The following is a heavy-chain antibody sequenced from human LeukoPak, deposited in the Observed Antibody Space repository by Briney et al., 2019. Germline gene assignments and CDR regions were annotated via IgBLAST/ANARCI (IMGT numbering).Heavy chain of an antibody. CDR2: ISATGGST. Sequence: GGSLRLSCAASGFAFSTYAMSWVRQAPGKGLGWVSGISATGGSTYSADSVKGRFTISRDNSKNTPILQMNNLRVEDTALYYCAKRHCRGGTCYSDSYYLDVWGKGTTVTVSS. CDR3: AKRHCRGGTCYSDSYYLDV. D-gene: IGHD2-15*01. J-gene: IGHJ6*03. V-gene: IGHV3-23*01. CDR1: GFAFSTYA.